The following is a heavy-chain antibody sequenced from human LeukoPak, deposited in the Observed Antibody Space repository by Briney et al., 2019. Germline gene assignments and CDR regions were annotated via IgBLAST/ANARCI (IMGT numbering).Heavy chain of an antibody. CDR2: INPSGGST. D-gene: IGHD6-13*01. CDR1: GYTFTSYY. J-gene: IGHJ5*02. V-gene: IGHV1-46*01. Sequence: RASVKVSCKASGYTFTSYYMHWVRQAPGQGLEWMGIINPSGGSTSYAQKFQGRVTMTRDTSTSTVYMELSSLRSEDTAVYYCARDLYSSSWFGNWFDPWGQGTLVTVSS. CDR3: ARDLYSSSWFGNWFDP.